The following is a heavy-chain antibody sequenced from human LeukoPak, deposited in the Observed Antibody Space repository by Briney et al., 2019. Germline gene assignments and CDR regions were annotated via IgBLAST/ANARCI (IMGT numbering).Heavy chain of an antibody. D-gene: IGHD2-2*01. Sequence: SETLSLTCTVSGYSISSGYFWGWIRQPPGKGLEWIGSLYHSGSTYYNPSLKSRVSISADTSKNQFSLKVSSVTAADTAVYYCARENGRYCSSASCYSFDYWGQGTPVTVSS. V-gene: IGHV4-38-2*02. J-gene: IGHJ4*02. CDR3: ARENGRYCSSASCYSFDY. CDR2: LYHSGST. CDR1: GYSISSGYF.